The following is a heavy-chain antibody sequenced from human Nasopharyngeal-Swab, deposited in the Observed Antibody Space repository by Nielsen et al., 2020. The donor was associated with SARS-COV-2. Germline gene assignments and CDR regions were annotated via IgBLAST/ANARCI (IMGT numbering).Heavy chain of an antibody. V-gene: IGHV6-1*01. J-gene: IGHJ6*03. Sequence: WIRQSPSRGLEWLGRTYYRSKWYNDYAVSVKSRITINPDTSKNQFSLQLNSVTPEDTAVYYCARAIFGVVIIFNYYYMDVWGKGTTVTVSS. D-gene: IGHD3-3*01. CDR2: TYYRSKWYN. CDR3: ARAIFGVVIIFNYYYMDV.